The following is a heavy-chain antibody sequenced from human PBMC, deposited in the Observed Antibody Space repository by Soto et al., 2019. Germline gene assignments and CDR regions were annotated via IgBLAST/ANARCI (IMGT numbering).Heavy chain of an antibody. CDR3: ARSGNTGYYGMDV. Sequence: ASVKISCKASGYTFTGYYMHWVRQAPGQGLEWMGWINPNSGGTNYAQKFQGWVTMTRDTSISTAYMELSRLRSDDTAVYYCARSGNTGYYGMDVWGQGTTVTVSS. V-gene: IGHV1-2*04. CDR2: INPNSGGT. J-gene: IGHJ6*02. D-gene: IGHD5-18*01. CDR1: GYTFTGYY.